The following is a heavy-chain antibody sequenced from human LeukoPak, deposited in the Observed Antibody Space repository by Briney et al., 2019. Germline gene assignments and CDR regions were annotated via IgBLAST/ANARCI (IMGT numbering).Heavy chain of an antibody. CDR3: ARSAITIFGVVIDPLDYYMDV. J-gene: IGHJ6*03. CDR2: IIPIFGTA. V-gene: IGHV1-69*06. D-gene: IGHD3-3*01. Sequence: GASVKVSCKASGGTFSSYAISWVRQAPGQGLEWMGGIIPIFGTANYAQKFQGRVTITADKSTSTAYMELSSLRSEDTAVYYCARSAITIFGVVIDPLDYYMDVWGKGTTVTVSS. CDR1: GGTFSSYA.